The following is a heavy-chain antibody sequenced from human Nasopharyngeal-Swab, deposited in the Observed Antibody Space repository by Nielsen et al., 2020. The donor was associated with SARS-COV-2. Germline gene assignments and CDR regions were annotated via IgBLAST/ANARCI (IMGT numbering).Heavy chain of an antibody. V-gene: IGHV4-59*01. Sequence: SETPSLTCTVSGASISHYLWSWIRQPPGKGLEWIGYISYRGDTKYNPSLRGRVTISVDTSKSQFSLMLNSVTAADTAVYFCARDHDGDALDSWGQGTLVTVSS. CDR2: ISYRGDT. CDR1: GASISHYL. D-gene: IGHD4-17*01. J-gene: IGHJ4*02. CDR3: ARDHDGDALDS.